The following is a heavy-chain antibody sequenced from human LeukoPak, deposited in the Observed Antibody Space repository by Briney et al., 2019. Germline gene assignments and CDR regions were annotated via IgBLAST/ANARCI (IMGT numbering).Heavy chain of an antibody. CDR2: INPNSGGA. J-gene: IGHJ6*02. V-gene: IGHV1-2*04. Sequence: GASVKVSCKASGYTFTGYYMHWVRQAPGQGLEWMGWINPNSGGANYAQKFQGWVTMTRDTSISTAYMELNRLRSDDTAEYYCARGEPYGDPNNGMDVWGQGTTVTVSS. CDR3: ARGEPYGDPNNGMDV. CDR1: GYTFTGYY. D-gene: IGHD4-17*01.